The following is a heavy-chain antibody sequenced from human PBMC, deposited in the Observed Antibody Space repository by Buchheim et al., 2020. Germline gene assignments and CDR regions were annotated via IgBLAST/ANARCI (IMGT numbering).Heavy chain of an antibody. CDR1: GFTFNNYA. V-gene: IGHV3-15*01. D-gene: IGHD2-2*01. CDR2: IKSKTDGGTT. J-gene: IGHJ4*02. Sequence: VQLLESGGDLVQPGGSLRLSCAASGFTFNNYAMSWVRQPPGKGLEWVGRIKSKTDGGTTDYAAPVKGRFTISRDDSKNTLYLQMNSLKTEDTAVYYCTTRDIVVVPAAITDYWGQGTL. CDR3: TTRDIVVVPAAITDY.